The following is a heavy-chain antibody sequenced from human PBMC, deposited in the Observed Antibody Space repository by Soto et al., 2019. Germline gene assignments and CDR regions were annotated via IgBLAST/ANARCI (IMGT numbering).Heavy chain of an antibody. V-gene: IGHV3-30*18. D-gene: IGHD6-13*01. CDR1: GFTFSSYG. J-gene: IGHJ6*02. Sequence: PGGSLRLSCAASGFTFSSYGMHWVRQAPGKGLEWVSVISYYGSNKYYADSVKGRFTISRDNSKNTLYLQMNSLRAEDTAVYYCAKGLAGPHRAGMDVWGQGTTVTVSS. CDR2: ISYYGSNK. CDR3: AKGLAGPHRAGMDV.